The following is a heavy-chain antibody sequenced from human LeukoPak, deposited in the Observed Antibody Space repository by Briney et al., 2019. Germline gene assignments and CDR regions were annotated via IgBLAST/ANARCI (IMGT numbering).Heavy chain of an antibody. Sequence: GGSLRLSCAASGFTFSSMTWVRQAPGKGLEWVSLTTWDGGSTYYADSVKGRFTISRDNAKNSLYLQMNSLRAEDTAVYYCARAAYTVREVDYWGQGTLVTVSS. V-gene: IGHV3-20*04. CDR1: GFTFSS. J-gene: IGHJ4*02. CDR3: ARAAYTVREVDY. D-gene: IGHD1-1*01. CDR2: TTWDGGST.